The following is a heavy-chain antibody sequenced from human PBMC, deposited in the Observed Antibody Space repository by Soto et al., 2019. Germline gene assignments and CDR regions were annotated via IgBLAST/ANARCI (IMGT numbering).Heavy chain of an antibody. V-gene: IGHV3-7*01. CDR1: GFTFSSYW. Sequence: PGGSLRLSCAASGFTFSSYWMSWVRQPPGKGLEWVANIKQDGSQTNYVDSVKGRFTISRDNAKNSLYLQMNSLRVDDTAVYYCARFSRSGECHWGQGTPVTVSS. D-gene: IGHD3-10*01. J-gene: IGHJ4*02. CDR2: IKQDGSQT. CDR3: ARFSRSGECH.